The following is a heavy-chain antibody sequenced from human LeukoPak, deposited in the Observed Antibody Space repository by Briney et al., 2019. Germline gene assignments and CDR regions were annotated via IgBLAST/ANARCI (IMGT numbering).Heavy chain of an antibody. J-gene: IGHJ4*02. CDR2: INHSGST. V-gene: IGHV4-34*01. CDR1: GGSFSGYY. Sequence: SETLSLTCAVYGGSFSGYYWSWIRQPPGKGLEWIGEINHSGSTNYNPSLKSRVTISVDTSKNQFSLKLSSVTAADTAVYYCARHARNYYDSSGFFDYWGQGTLVTVSS. CDR3: ARHARNYYDSSGFFDY. D-gene: IGHD3-22*01.